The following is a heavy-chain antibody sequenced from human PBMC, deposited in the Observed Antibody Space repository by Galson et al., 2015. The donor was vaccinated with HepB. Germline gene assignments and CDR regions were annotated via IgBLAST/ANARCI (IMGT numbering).Heavy chain of an antibody. CDR2: INPNSGGT. CDR1: GYTFTSYG. D-gene: IGHD4-11*01. J-gene: IGHJ4*02. V-gene: IGHV1-2*02. Sequence: SVKVSCKASGYTFTSYGISWVRQAPGQGLEWMGWINPNSGGTNYAQKFRGRVTMTRDTSISTAYMELSRLRSDDTAVYYCARGYSNSGLLDYWGQGTLVTVSS. CDR3: ARGYSNSGLLDY.